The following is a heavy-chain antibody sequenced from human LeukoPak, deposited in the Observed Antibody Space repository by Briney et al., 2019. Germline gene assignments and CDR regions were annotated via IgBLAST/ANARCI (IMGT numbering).Heavy chain of an antibody. Sequence: GGSLRLSCAASGFTFSDYYMSWIRQAAGKGLEWVAYISSSGSTIYYADSVKGRFTISRDNAKNSLYLQMNSLRAEDTAVYYCAREDWSSGSYYSWYFDLWGRGTLVTVSS. D-gene: IGHD1-26*01. V-gene: IGHV3-11*01. CDR1: GFTFSDYY. CDR3: AREDWSSGSYYSWYFDL. CDR2: ISSSGSTI. J-gene: IGHJ2*01.